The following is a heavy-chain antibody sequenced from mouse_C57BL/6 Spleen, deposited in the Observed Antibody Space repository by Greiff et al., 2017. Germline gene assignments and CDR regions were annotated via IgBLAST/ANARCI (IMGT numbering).Heavy chain of an antibody. V-gene: IGHV1-52*01. CDR3: ARLGSYYFDY. CDR1: GYTFTSYW. CDR2: IDPSDSET. D-gene: IGHD4-1*01. J-gene: IGHJ2*01. Sequence: VQLQQPGAELVRPGSSVKLSCKASGYTFTSYWLHWVKQRPIQGLEWIGNIDPSDSETHYNQKFKDKATLTVDKSSSTAYMQLSSLTSEDSAVYYCARLGSYYFDYWGQGTTLTVSS.